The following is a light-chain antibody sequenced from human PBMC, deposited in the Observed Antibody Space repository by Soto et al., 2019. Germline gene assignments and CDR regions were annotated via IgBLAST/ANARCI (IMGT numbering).Light chain of an antibody. V-gene: IGKV3-15*01. CDR1: QSFSSN. CDR2: GAS. Sequence: DIVMTQSPATLSVSPGERATLSCRASQSFSSNLAWYQQKPGQAPRLLIYGASTRATGIPARFSGSGSGTEFTLTISSLQSEDFAVYYCQQYNNWPRTFGQGIRLENK. CDR3: QQYNNWPRT. J-gene: IGKJ5*01.